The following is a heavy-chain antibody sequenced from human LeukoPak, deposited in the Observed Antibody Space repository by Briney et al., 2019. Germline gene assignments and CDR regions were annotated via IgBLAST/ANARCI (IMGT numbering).Heavy chain of an antibody. D-gene: IGHD3-9*01. J-gene: IGHJ4*02. Sequence: SETLSLTCAVYGGSFSGYYWSWIRQPPGKGLEWIGEINHSGSTNYNPSLKSRVTISVDTSKNQFSLKLSSVTAADTAVYYCARRTTFYYDIDYWGQGTLVTVSS. CDR1: GGSFSGYY. CDR2: INHSGST. V-gene: IGHV4-34*01. CDR3: ARRTTFYYDIDY.